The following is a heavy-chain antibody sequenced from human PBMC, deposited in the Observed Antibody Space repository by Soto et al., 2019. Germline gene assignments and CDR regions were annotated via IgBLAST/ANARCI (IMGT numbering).Heavy chain of an antibody. V-gene: IGHV3-48*02. J-gene: IGHJ4*02. Sequence: EVQLVESGGGLVQPGGSLRLSCAASGFTFSSYSMNWVRQAPGKGLEWVSYISSSSSTIYYADSVKGRFTISRDNAKNSLYLQMNSLRDEDTAVYYCASYINYYDSSLSPAGGYWGQGTLVTASS. D-gene: IGHD3-22*01. CDR2: ISSSSSTI. CDR1: GFTFSSYS. CDR3: ASYINYYDSSLSPAGGY.